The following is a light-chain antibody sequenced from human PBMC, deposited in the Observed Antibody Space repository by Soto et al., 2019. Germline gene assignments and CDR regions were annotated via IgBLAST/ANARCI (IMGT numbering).Light chain of an antibody. Sequence: DIQMTQSPSSLSASVGDRVTITCRASQGISTYLACYQQIPGKVPKLLISAASTLQPGVPSRFSGSGSGTDFTLTISSLQPEDVATYYCQKYTNVPTFGGGTKREI. V-gene: IGKV1-27*01. CDR2: AAS. CDR1: QGISTY. J-gene: IGKJ4*01. CDR3: QKYTNVPT.